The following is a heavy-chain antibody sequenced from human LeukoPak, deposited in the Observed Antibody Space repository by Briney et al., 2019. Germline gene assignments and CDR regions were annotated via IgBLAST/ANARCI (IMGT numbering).Heavy chain of an antibody. D-gene: IGHD3-22*01. Sequence: GASVKVSCKASGYTFTSYGISWVRQAPGQGLEWMGWNSAYNGNTNYAENLQGRVTMTTDTSTSTAYMELRSLRSDDTAVYYCARVVITTSKHDAFDIWGQGTMVTVSS. J-gene: IGHJ3*02. CDR3: ARVVITTSKHDAFDI. CDR2: NSAYNGNT. CDR1: GYTFTSYG. V-gene: IGHV1-18*01.